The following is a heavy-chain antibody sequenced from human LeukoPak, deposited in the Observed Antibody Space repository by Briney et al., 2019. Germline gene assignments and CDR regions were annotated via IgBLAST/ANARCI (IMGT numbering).Heavy chain of an antibody. CDR3: ARDPSAMGVVDY. V-gene: IGHV3-21*01. D-gene: IGHD5-18*01. CDR1: GFTFSSYS. J-gene: IGHJ4*02. Sequence: PGGSLRLSCAASGFTFSSYSMNWVRQAPGKGLEWVSSISSSSSYIYYADSVKGRFTISRDNAKNSLYLQMNSLGAEDTAVYYCARDPSAMGVVDYWGQGTLVTVSS. CDR2: ISSSSSYI.